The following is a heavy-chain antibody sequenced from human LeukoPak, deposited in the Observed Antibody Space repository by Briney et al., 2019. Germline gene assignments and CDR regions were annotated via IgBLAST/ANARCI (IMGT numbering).Heavy chain of an antibody. V-gene: IGHV4-34*01. CDR2: INHSGST. Sequence: SETLSLTCAVYGESFNNYYWTWIRQSPGKGLEWIGEINHSGSTNYNPSLKSRVTISVDPSKNQFSLKLTSVIAADTALYYCARAGWFGELYGPLDFWGQGTLVTVSS. D-gene: IGHD3-10*01. J-gene: IGHJ4*02. CDR3: ARAGWFGELYGPLDF. CDR1: GESFNNYY.